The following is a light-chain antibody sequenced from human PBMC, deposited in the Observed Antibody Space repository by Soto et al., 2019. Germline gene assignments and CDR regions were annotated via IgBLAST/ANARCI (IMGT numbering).Light chain of an antibody. V-gene: IGKV1-39*01. J-gene: IGKJ5*01. CDR2: AAS. CDR1: QSISSY. CDR3: QPSYSTPLT. Sequence: DIQMTQSPSSLSAPVGDRVTITCRASQSISSYLNWYQQKPGKAPKLLIYAASSLQSGVPSRFSGSGSGTDFTLTISSLQPEDFATYYCQPSYSTPLTFGKGTRLEIK.